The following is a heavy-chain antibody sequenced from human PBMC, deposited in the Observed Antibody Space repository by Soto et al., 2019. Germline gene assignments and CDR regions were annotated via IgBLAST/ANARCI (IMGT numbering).Heavy chain of an antibody. D-gene: IGHD2-8*01. Sequence: QVHLVDSGGGVVQPGRSLRLSCAASGFNFSSYAMHWVRQSPGSGLQWVASISYDGRIKYYADSVKGRFSISRDNSKESLHLQMNGLRREDTALYYCAGEEEYCNNGRCYSNALDLWGQGTMVTVST. J-gene: IGHJ3*01. CDR1: GFNFSSYA. V-gene: IGHV3-30*04. CDR3: AGEEEYCNNGRCYSNALDL. CDR2: ISYDGRIK.